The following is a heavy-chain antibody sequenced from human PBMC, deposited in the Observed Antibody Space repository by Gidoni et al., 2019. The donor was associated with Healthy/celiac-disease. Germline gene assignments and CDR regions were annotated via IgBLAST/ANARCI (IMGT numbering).Heavy chain of an antibody. CDR2: ICYSGST. J-gene: IGHJ4*02. V-gene: IGHV4-39*01. Sequence: QLQLQESGPGLVKPSETLSLTGTVSGGSISSSSYYWGWIRQPPGKGLEWIGSICYSGSTYYNPSLKSRVTISVDTSKNQFSLKLSSVTAADTAVYYCARQGSGNFGDYWGQGTLVTVSS. CDR3: ARQGSGNFGDY. CDR1: GGSISSSSYY. D-gene: IGHD1-7*01.